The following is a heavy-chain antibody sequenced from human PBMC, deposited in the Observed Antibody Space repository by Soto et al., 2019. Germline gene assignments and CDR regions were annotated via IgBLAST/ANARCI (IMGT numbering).Heavy chain of an antibody. D-gene: IGHD3-16*01. V-gene: IGHV3-9*01. CDR3: AKDRPGGGIFGARGDY. Sequence: EVQLMESGGGLVQPGRSLRLSCAASGFTFDEYAMHWVRQVPGKGLEWVSSIRWNGDNIGYADSVKGRFSISRDNARDSLYLQMNSLRAEDTAFYFCAKDRPGGGIFGARGDYWGQGPLVPVSS. J-gene: IGHJ4*02. CDR2: IRWNGDNI. CDR1: GFTFDEYA.